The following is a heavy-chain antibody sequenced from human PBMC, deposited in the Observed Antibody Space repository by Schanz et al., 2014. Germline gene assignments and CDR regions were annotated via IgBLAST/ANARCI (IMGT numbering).Heavy chain of an antibody. V-gene: IGHV1-46*01. CDR2: INPSGGST. D-gene: IGHD2-2*01. Sequence: QVQLVQSGAEVKKPGASVKVSCKASGYTFTSDSMHWVRQAPGQGLEWMGMINPSGGSTTYAQKFQGRVTMTRDTSTSTVYMELSSLRYEDTALYYCARGTMPGTFDIWGRGTMVTVSS. CDR1: GYTFTSDS. CDR3: ARGTMPGTFDI. J-gene: IGHJ3*02.